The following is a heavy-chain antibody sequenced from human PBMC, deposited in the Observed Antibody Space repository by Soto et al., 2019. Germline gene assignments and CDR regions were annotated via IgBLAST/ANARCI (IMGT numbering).Heavy chain of an antibody. D-gene: IGHD1-26*01. J-gene: IGHJ4*01. CDR3: AKSGPTNFFDF. Sequence: PGGSLSLSCAVSGFTFSSSAMNWVRQAPGKGLEWVSAISDGGRFTYYIDSVKGRFTVSRDDSKNTLYLQMNSLRAEDTAIYYCAKSGPTNFFDFWGHGTLDTVSS. V-gene: IGHV3-23*01. CDR1: GFTFSSSA. CDR2: ISDGGRFT.